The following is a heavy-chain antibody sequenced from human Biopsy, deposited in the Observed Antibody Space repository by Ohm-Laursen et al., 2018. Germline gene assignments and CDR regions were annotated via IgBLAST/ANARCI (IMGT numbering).Heavy chain of an antibody. CDR1: GKTFSDYY. Sequence: SQTLSLTCAVYGKTFSDYYWSWIRQPPGKGLEWIGQINQSGRTNYNPSLKSRVSISADKSNNQFSLKLTSVTSADTAVYFCGNEVHGRDYWGLGALVTVSS. CDR3: GNEVHGRDY. D-gene: IGHD2-15*01. J-gene: IGHJ4*02. V-gene: IGHV4-34*08. CDR2: INQSGRT.